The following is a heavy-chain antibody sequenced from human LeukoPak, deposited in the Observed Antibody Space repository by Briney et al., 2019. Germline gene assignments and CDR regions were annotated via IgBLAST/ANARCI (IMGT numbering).Heavy chain of an antibody. Sequence: PSETLSLTCTVSGGSISSGSYYWSWIRQPAGKGLEWIGRIYTSGSTNYNPSLKSRVTISVDTSKNQFSLKLSSVTAADTAVYYCARDQDPPSDDFWSGRYYYYYMDVWGKGTTVTVSS. CDR3: ARDQDPPSDDFWSGRYYYYYMDV. V-gene: IGHV4-61*02. CDR1: GGSISSGSYY. CDR2: IYTSGST. J-gene: IGHJ6*03. D-gene: IGHD3-3*01.